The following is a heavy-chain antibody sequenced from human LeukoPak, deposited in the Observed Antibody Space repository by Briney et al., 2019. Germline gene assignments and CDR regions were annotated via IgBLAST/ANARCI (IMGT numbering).Heavy chain of an antibody. D-gene: IGHD2-15*01. CDR1: GFTFSSYS. CDR3: ASDCSGGSCGLFDY. Sequence: PGGSLRLSCAASGFTFSSYSMNWVRQAPGKGLEWVSSISSSSSYIYYADSVKGRFTISRDNAKNSLYLQMNSLRAEDMAVYYCASDCSGGSCGLFDYWGQGTLATVSS. J-gene: IGHJ4*02. CDR2: ISSSSSYI. V-gene: IGHV3-21*01.